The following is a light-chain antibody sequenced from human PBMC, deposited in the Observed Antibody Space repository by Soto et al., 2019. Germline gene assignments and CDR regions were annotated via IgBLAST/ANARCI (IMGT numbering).Light chain of an antibody. J-gene: IGKJ4*01. CDR1: QSLLYPSNNRNY. CDR3: QQYYRTPLT. Sequence: DIVMTQSPDSLAVSLGERATINCKSSQSLLYPSNNRNYLAWYQQKPGQPPKLLITWSSTRESGVPDRFSGSGSGTYFTLTISSLQAEDVAVYYCQQYYRTPLTFGGGTKVEIK. V-gene: IGKV4-1*01. CDR2: WSS.